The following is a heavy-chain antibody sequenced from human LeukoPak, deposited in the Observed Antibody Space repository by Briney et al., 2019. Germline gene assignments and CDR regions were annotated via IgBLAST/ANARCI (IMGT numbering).Heavy chain of an antibody. CDR2: ISSSSSYI. Sequence: GSLRLSCAASGFTFSSSAMNWVRQAPGKGLEWVSSISSSSSYIYYADSVKGRFTISRDNVKNSLYLQMNSLRAEDTAVYYCARLYCSGGSCYKGAGDYWGQGTLVTVSS. CDR3: ARLYCSGGSCYKGAGDY. D-gene: IGHD2-15*01. CDR1: GFTFSSSA. V-gene: IGHV3-21*01. J-gene: IGHJ4*02.